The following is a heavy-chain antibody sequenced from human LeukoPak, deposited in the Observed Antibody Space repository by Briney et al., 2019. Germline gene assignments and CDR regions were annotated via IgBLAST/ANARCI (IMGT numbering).Heavy chain of an antibody. J-gene: IGHJ3*02. CDR2: ISYSGST. D-gene: IGHD1-26*01. CDR3: ARHSGGGNYHDPFDI. V-gene: IGHV4-39*01. Sequence: SETLSLTCTVSGGSISSSRYYWGWIRQPPGRGLDWIGSISYSGSTYYNSSLKSRLTISVDTSKNQFSLRLSSVTAADTAVYYCARHSGGGNYHDPFDIWGQGTMATVSS. CDR1: GGSISSSRYY.